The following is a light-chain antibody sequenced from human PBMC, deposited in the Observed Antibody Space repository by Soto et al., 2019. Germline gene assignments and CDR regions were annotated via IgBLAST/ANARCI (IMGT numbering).Light chain of an antibody. Sequence: QSALAQPPSASGSPGQAVTISCTGTSRDIGGYDFVSWYQVRPGEAPQLIIYNVNGRPSGVPRRFSGSKSGNTASLTVSGLQAVDEADYYCISYSETNIWVFGNATKVTV. CDR3: ISYSETNIWV. J-gene: IGLJ1*01. CDR1: SRDIGGYDF. CDR2: NVN. V-gene: IGLV2-8*01.